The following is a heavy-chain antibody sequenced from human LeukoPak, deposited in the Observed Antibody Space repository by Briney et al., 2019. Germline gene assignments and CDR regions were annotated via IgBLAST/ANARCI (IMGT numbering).Heavy chain of an antibody. CDR1: GVSISHYY. Sequence: SETLSLTCTVSGVSISHYYWSWVRQTSGKGLEWIGEINHSGSTNYNPSLKSRVTISVDTSKNQFSLKLSSVTAADTAVYYCARVVGVLWFGELFASSHFDYWGQGTLVTVSS. V-gene: IGHV4-34*01. CDR3: ARVVGVLWFGELFASSHFDY. D-gene: IGHD3-10*01. CDR2: INHSGST. J-gene: IGHJ4*02.